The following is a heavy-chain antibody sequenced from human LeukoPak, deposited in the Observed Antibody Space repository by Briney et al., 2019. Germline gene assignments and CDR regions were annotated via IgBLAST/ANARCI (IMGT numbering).Heavy chain of an antibody. D-gene: IGHD5-24*01. CDR3: AEEREEMATIDPLGY. Sequence: GGSLRLSCAASGFTFSSYGMHWVRQAPGKGLEWVAVISYDGSNKYYADSVKGLFTISRDNSKNTLYLQMNSLRAEDTAVYYCAEEREEMATIDPLGYWGQGTLVTVSS. V-gene: IGHV3-30*18. CDR1: GFTFSSYG. CDR2: ISYDGSNK. J-gene: IGHJ4*02.